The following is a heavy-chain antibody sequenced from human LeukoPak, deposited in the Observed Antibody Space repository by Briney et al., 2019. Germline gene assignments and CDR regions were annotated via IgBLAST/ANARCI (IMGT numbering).Heavy chain of an antibody. CDR2: IYSGGST. D-gene: IGHD1-20*01. J-gene: IGHJ4*02. CDR3: ARGLDNWNVYIFDY. CDR1: GFTVSSNY. V-gene: IGHV3-66*01. Sequence: PGASLRLSCKASGFTVSSNYISWVRQAPGQGLEWVSVIYSGGSTYYADSVKGRFTISRDNSKNTLYLQMNSLRAEDTAVYYCARGLDNWNVYIFDYWGQGTLVTVSS.